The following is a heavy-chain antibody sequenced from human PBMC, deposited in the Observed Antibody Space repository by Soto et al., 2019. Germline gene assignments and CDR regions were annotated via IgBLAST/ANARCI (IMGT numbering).Heavy chain of an antibody. CDR1: GFSVSDNY. CDR2: IYSGGNT. V-gene: IGHV3-66*01. Sequence: EVQVVESGGGLFQPGGSLRLSCAASGFSVSDNYMAWVRRSPGKGLEWISAIYSGGNTYYADSVKGRFTISRDDSKNTLYLQMNSLRAEDTSIYYCVREGTYGRRYYDDWGQGTLVTVSS. D-gene: IGHD2-8*01. CDR3: VREGTYGRRYYDD. J-gene: IGHJ4*02.